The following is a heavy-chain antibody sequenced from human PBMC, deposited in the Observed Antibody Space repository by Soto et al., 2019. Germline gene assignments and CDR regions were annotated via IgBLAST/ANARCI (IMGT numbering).Heavy chain of an antibody. Sequence: EVQLLESVGGLVQPGGSLRLSCVASGFTFGSYAMSWVRQAPGKGLEWVSALSGSGYSTYYADSVKGRFTISRDNSKNTLYLQMYILRAEDTPVYYSAKEWWLWADAAEENWFDPCGQGNLVAVSS. V-gene: IGHV3-23*01. CDR3: AKEWWLWADAAEENWFDP. J-gene: IGHJ5*02. CDR2: LSGSGYST. D-gene: IGHD2-15*01. CDR1: GFTFGSYA.